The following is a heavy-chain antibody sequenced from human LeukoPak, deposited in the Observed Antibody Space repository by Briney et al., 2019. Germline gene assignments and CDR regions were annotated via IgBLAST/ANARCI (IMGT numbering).Heavy chain of an antibody. V-gene: IGHV3-74*01. CDR1: GFTFSTYW. CDR3: ARGRYGGYFDY. D-gene: IGHD4-23*01. J-gene: IGHJ4*02. Sequence: GGSLRLSCAASGFTFSTYWMHWVRQAPGKGLVWVSRINSDGSSTSYADSVKGRFTISRDNDKNTLYVQMNSLRAEDTAVHYCARGRYGGYFDYWGQGTLVTVSS. CDR2: INSDGSST.